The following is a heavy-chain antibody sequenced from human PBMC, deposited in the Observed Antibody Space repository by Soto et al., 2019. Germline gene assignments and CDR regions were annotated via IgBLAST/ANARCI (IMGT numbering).Heavy chain of an antibody. CDR3: TKAIAVGGSHFDY. CDR1: GFTFSDFG. D-gene: IGHD6-19*01. J-gene: IGHJ4*01. Sequence: QVQLVESGGDVVRPGGSLRLSCAASGFTFSDFGMHWVRQAPGKGLEWVALIWHDGGEKNYADSVKGRFTISRDNSMNTLFLQTNSLRAEAAAVYYCTKAIAVGGSHFDYWGHGTLVTVSS. V-gene: IGHV3-33*06. CDR2: IWHDGGEK.